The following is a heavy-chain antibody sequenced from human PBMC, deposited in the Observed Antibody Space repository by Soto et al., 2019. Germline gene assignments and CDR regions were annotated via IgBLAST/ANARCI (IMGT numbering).Heavy chain of an antibody. J-gene: IGHJ5*02. D-gene: IGHD1-26*01. CDR3: ARDRYGANVGGFDP. Sequence: KASETLSLTCTVSGGSISSGDYYWSWIRQPPGKGLEWIGYIYYSGSTYYNPSLKSRVTISVDTSKNQFSLKLSSVTAADTAVYYCARDRYGANVGGFDPWGQGTLVTVSS. CDR2: IYYSGST. CDR1: GGSISSGDYY. V-gene: IGHV4-30-4*01.